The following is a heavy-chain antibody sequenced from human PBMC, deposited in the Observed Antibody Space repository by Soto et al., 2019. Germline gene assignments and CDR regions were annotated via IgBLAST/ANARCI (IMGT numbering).Heavy chain of an antibody. J-gene: IGHJ4*02. CDR3: ARSPAMGDLLYFDY. CDR2: IIPIFGTA. Sequence: QVQLVQSGAEVKKPGSSVKVSCKASGGTFSSYAISWVRQAPGQGLEWMGGIIPIFGTANYAQKFQGRVTITADKSTSTAYMELSRLSTEDTAVYYCARSPAMGDLLYFDYWGQGNLVTVSS. D-gene: IGHD1-26*01. V-gene: IGHV1-69*06. CDR1: GGTFSSYA.